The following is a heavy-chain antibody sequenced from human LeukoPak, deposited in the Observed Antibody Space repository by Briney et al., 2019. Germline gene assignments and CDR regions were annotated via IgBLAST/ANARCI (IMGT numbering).Heavy chain of an antibody. V-gene: IGHV3-48*03. CDR2: ISSSGSTI. J-gene: IGHJ4*02. CDR3: ARESSRHYDILTGYYEEPYFDY. Sequence: GGSLRLSCAASGFTFSSYEMNWVRQAPGKGLEWVSYISSSGSTIYYADSVKGRFTISRDNSKNTLYLQMNSLRAEDTAVYYCARESSRHYDILTGYYEEPYFDYWGQGTLVTVSS. D-gene: IGHD3-9*01. CDR1: GFTFSSYE.